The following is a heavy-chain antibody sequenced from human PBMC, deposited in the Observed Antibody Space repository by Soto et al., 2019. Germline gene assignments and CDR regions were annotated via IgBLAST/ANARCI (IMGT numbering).Heavy chain of an antibody. CDR1: GYTFTGYD. CDR3: ARGYYDSSGYYIYYYYGMDV. D-gene: IGHD3-22*01. CDR2: INPNSGGT. V-gene: IGHV1-2*02. J-gene: IGHJ6*02. Sequence: GASVKVSCEASGYTFTGYDMHWVLQAPGQGLEWMGWINPNSGGTNYAQKFQGRVTMTRDTSISTAYMELSRLRSDDTAVYYCARGYYDSSGYYIYYYYGMDVWGQGTTVTVSS.